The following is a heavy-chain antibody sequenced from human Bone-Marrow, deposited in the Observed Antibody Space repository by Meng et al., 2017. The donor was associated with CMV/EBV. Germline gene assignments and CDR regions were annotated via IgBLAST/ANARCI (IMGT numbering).Heavy chain of an antibody. CDR1: GIPFSNSA. V-gene: IGHV3-33*06. J-gene: IGHJ5*02. Sequence: AASGIPFSNSAMHWVRQAPGKGLQWVALIWYEGSNEYYADSVQGRFSISRDNSKNTLYLQMNSLRAEDTAVYYCAKGPTDFWSGYYIVSWGQGTLVTVSS. CDR3: AKGPTDFWSGYYIVS. D-gene: IGHD3-3*01. CDR2: IWYEGSNE.